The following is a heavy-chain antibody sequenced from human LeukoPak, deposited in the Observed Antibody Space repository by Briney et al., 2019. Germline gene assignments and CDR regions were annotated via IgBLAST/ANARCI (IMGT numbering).Heavy chain of an antibody. V-gene: IGHV3-48*01. CDR2: ISSSSNTI. CDR1: GFTFSSYG. D-gene: IGHD6-13*01. CDR3: ARRQHRYYMDV. J-gene: IGHJ6*03. Sequence: GGSLRLSCAASGFTFSSYGMHWVRQAPGKGLEWVSYISSSSNTIYYADSVKGRFTISRDNAKSSLYLQMNILRVEDTAVYYCARRQHRYYMDVWGKGTTVTVSS.